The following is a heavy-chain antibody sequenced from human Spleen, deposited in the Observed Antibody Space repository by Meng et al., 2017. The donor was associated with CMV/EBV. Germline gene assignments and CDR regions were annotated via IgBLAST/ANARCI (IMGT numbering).Heavy chain of an antibody. CDR2: ISNSGGTM. D-gene: IGHD1-26*01. J-gene: IGHJ4*02. CDR3: ARDLGRYSGTYQYYFDS. CDR1: GFTFSDFY. V-gene: IGHV3-11*04. Sequence: GESLKISCAASGFTFSDFYMNWVRQAPGKGPEWVSYISNSGGTMDYADSVKGRFTISRDNTKNALFLQMNRLRAEDTAIYYCARDLGRYSGTYQYYFDSWGQGTMVTVSS.